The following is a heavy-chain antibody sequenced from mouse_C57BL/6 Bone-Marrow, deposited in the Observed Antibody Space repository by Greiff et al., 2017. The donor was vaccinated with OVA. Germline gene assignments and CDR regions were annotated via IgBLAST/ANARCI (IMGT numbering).Heavy chain of an antibody. D-gene: IGHD2-14*01. CDR2: IYPGSGST. Sequence: QVQLKQSGAELARPGASVKLSCKASGYTFTSYGISWVKQRTGQGLEWIGEIYPGSGSTNYNEKFKSKATLTVDTSSSTAYMQLSSLTSEDSAVYYCARREYDEGFFDYWGQGTTHTVSS. CDR3: ARREYDEGFFDY. J-gene: IGHJ2*01. V-gene: IGHV1-81*01. CDR1: GYTFTSYG.